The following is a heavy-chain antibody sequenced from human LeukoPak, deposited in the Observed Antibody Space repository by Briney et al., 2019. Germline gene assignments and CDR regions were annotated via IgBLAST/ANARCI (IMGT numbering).Heavy chain of an antibody. V-gene: IGHV4-39*07. CDR3: ARDGRFPPEVLPRYFDY. J-gene: IGHJ4*02. Sequence: SETLSLTCTVSGGSITSSSYYWGWIRQPPGKGLEWIGSVYYSGSTYYNPSLKSRVTISVETSKNQFSLKLSSVTAADTAVYYCARDGRFPPEVLPRYFDYWGQGTLVTVSS. D-gene: IGHD1-26*01. CDR1: GGSITSSSYY. CDR2: VYYSGST.